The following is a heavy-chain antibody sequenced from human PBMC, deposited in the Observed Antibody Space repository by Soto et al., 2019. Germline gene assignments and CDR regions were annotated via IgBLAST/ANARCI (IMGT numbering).Heavy chain of an antibody. V-gene: IGHV3-15*07. D-gene: IGHD3-22*01. CDR1: GFTFNNAW. Sequence: PGGSLRLSCTASGFTFNNAWMNWVRQAPGKGLEWVGRIKSESDGGTADYAAPVKGRFTISRDDSENTLYLQMNSLKPEDTAVYYCRTESYFDSSDYNWVFDHWGQGTLVTVSS. J-gene: IGHJ4*02. CDR2: IKSESDGGTA. CDR3: RTESYFDSSDYNWVFDH.